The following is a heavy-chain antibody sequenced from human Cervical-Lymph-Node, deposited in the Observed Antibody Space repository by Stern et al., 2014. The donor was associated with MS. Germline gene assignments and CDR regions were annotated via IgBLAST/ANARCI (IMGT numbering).Heavy chain of an antibody. CDR2: TYYSGST. CDR1: GDSITSYY. Sequence: QLQLQESGPGLAKTSETLSLTCTVSGDSITSYYWSWIRQPPGKGLEFIGYTYYSGSTNYTPPLKPRAPISLDTSKTQISRELSSVTAADTAVYFCARGKSIAGRAYFYYGLDVWGQGTTVTVSS. D-gene: IGHD6-6*01. CDR3: ARGKSIAGRAYFYYGLDV. J-gene: IGHJ6*02. V-gene: IGHV4-59*08.